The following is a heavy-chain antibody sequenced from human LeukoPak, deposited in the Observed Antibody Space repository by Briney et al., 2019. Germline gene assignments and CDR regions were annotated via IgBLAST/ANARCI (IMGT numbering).Heavy chain of an antibody. D-gene: IGHD3-22*01. Sequence: AGGSLRLSCGASGFTFSRSAMTWVRQAPGTGLEFVASTIYSGGATYYADSVKGRFTISRDNSKNTLYLQMNSLRAEDTALYYCAKDGLYYDGSEHVYYFDSWGQGTLVTVSS. CDR1: GFTFSRSA. CDR2: TIYSGGAT. CDR3: AKDGLYYDGSEHVYYFDS. V-gene: IGHV3-23*01. J-gene: IGHJ4*02.